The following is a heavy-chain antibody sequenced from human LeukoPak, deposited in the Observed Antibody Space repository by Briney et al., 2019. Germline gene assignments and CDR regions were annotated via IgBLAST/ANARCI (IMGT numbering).Heavy chain of an antibody. CDR1: GFLFSGYW. J-gene: IGHJ5*02. D-gene: IGHD2-2*01. CDR3: ARWDRTTTSCIVGGPLRAPNWLDP. Sequence: GGSLRLSCAASGFLFSGYWMSWVRQAPGTGLEWVANIKYDGSEKYHVDSVKGRFTISRDNAKNSLYLQMNSLRAEDTAVYYCARWDRTTTSCIVGGPLRAPNWLDPWGQGTLVTVSS. CDR2: IKYDGSEK. V-gene: IGHV3-7*01.